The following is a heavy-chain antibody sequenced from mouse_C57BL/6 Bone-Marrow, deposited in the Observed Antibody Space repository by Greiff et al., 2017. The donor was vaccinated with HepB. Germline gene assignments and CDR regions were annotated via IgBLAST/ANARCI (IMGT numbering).Heavy chain of an antibody. D-gene: IGHD4-1*01. CDR2: IDPETGGT. Sequence: QVQLQQSGAELVRPGASVTLSCKASGYTFTDYEMHWVKQTPVHGLEWIGAIDPETGGTAYNQKFKGKAILTADKSSSTAYMELRSLTSEDSAVYYCTEGGTAYFDYWGQRTTLTVST. J-gene: IGHJ2*01. V-gene: IGHV1-15*01. CDR1: GYTFTDYE. CDR3: TEGGTAYFDY.